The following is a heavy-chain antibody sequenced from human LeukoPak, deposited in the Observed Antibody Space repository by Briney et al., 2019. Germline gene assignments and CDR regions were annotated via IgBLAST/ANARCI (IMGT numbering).Heavy chain of an antibody. CDR3: ASRGYCSGGSCYFVPGDWFDP. J-gene: IGHJ5*02. Sequence: WIRQPPGKGLEWIGSIYYSGSTYYNPSLKSRVTISVDTSKNQFSLKLSSVTAANTAVYYCASRGYCSGGSCYFVPGDWFDPWGQGTLVTVSS. CDR2: IYYSGST. D-gene: IGHD2-15*01. V-gene: IGHV4-39*07.